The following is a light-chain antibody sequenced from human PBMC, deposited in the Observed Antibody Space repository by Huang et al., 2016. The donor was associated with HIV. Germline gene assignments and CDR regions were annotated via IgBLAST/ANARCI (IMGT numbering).Light chain of an antibody. CDR3: QQYFADPVT. J-gene: IGKJ2*01. V-gene: IGKV1-NL1*01. CDR1: QDIGGS. Sequence: DIQMTQSPSSLSASVGDRVTITCRASQDIGGSLDWFQQRPGKAPKLLLYSTFVLESGVPPRFTGSGSGTEYTLTISRLQPQDFATYYCQQYFADPVTFGQGTRLDIK. CDR2: STF.